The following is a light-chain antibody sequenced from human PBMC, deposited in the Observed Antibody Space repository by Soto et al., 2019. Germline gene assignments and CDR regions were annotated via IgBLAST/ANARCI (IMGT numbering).Light chain of an antibody. Sequence: QSVLTQPPSASGSPGQSVTISCTGTKSDISVYDFVSWYQHHPGKAPRLIIYEVVQRPSGVPDRFSGSESGNTASLTVSGLQAADEADYFCKSYADSNTYVFGSGTKVTV. CDR1: KSDISVYDF. J-gene: IGLJ1*01. V-gene: IGLV2-8*01. CDR2: EVV. CDR3: KSYADSNTYV.